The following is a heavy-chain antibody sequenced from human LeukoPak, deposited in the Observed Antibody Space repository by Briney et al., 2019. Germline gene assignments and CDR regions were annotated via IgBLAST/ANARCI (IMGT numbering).Heavy chain of an antibody. V-gene: IGHV3-23*01. CDR2: INGNGGST. D-gene: IGHD4-17*01. CDR3: AKNLGTTVPYQRPFDY. J-gene: IGHJ4*02. CDR1: GFTFSSYA. Sequence: GGSLRLSCAASGFTFSSYAMSWVRQAPGKGLEWVSAINGNGGSTYYADSVKGRFTISRDNYKNTLYLQMNSLRVEDTAVYYCAKNLGTTVPYQRPFDYWGQGTLVTVSS.